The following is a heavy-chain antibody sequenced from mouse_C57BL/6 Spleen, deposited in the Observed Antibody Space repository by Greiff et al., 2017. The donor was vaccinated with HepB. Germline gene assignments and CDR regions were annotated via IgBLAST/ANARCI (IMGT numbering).Heavy chain of an antibody. CDR3: ARLNWAFDY. CDR2: IDPSDSYT. Sequence: VQLQQPGAELVRPGTSVKLSCKASGYTFTSYWMHWVKQRPGQGLEWIGVIDPSDSYTNYNQKFKGKATLTVDTSSSTAYMQLSSLTSEDSAVYYCARLNWAFDYWGQGTTLTVSS. D-gene: IGHD4-1*01. V-gene: IGHV1-59*01. CDR1: GYTFTSYW. J-gene: IGHJ2*01.